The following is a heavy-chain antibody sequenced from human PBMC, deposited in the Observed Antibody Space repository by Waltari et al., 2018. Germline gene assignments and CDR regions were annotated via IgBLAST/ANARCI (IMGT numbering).Heavy chain of an antibody. J-gene: IGHJ1*01. D-gene: IGHD2-15*01. CDR3: ARDSVSCSGGSCYQFFQP. Sequence: QVQLQESGPGLVKPSQTLSLTCTVSGGSVTSRDYYWTWLRQPPGKGLEWIGYNYYSGSTYYTPSLKSRVTISIDTSKNQFSLELNSVTAADTAVYYCARDSVSCSGGSCYQFFQPWGQGTLVTVSS. V-gene: IGHV4-30-4*08. CDR1: GGSVTSRDYY. CDR2: NYYSGST.